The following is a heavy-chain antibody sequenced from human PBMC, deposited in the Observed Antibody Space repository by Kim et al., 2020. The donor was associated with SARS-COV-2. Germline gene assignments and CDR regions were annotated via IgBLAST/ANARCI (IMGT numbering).Heavy chain of an antibody. CDR2: ITVTGITQ. D-gene: IGHD3-16*01. J-gene: IGHJ2*01. V-gene: IGHV3-74*01. CDR3: ARDGGFTNHDWYFDL. Sequence: GGSLRLSCAASGFNFRNYFMNWVRQAPGKGPVWISRITVTGITQSYADSVKGRFTTSRDNTKNTLDLEMTSLRAEDTAIYYCARDGGFTNHDWYFDLWGRGTLVTVSS. CDR1: GFNFRNYF.